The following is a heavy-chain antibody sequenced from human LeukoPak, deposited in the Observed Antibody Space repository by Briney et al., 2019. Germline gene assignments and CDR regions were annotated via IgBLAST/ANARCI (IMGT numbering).Heavy chain of an antibody. CDR2: IYYSGST. D-gene: IGHD6-19*01. CDR1: GGSISSYY. J-gene: IGHJ6*03. V-gene: IGHV4-59*12. CDR3: ARGLAGYYYYMDV. Sequence: SETLSLTCTVSGGSISSYYWSWIRQPPGKGLEWIGYIYYSGSTNYNPSLKSRVTMSVDTSKNQFSLKLSSVTAADTAVYYCARGLAGYYYYMDVWGKGTTVTVSS.